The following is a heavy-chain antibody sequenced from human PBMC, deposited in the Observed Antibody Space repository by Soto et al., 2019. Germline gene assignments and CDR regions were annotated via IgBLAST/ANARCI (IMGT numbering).Heavy chain of an antibody. CDR2: INPNSGGT. CDR1: GYTFTGYY. D-gene: IGHD1-7*01. V-gene: IGHV1-2*04. Sequence: ASVKVSYKASGYTFTGYYMHWVRQAPGQGLEWMGWINPNSGGTNYAQKFQGWVTMTRDTSISTAYMELSRLRSDDTAVYYCARVAKITGTHYGMDVWGQGTTVTVSS. J-gene: IGHJ6*02. CDR3: ARVAKITGTHYGMDV.